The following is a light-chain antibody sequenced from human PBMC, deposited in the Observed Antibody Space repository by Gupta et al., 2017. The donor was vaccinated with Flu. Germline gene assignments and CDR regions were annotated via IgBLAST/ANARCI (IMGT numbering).Light chain of an antibody. CDR3: QQYNNWPPLT. V-gene: IGKV3-15*01. CDR1: HSIITN. CDR2: GAS. Sequence: EIVLTQSPTILSVSPGVRVTLSCRASHSIITNLAWYQQRPGLPPRLLVYGASTRATGVPASFSGSGSGKEFTLTISSLQSEDSAIYYCQQYNNWPPLTFGGGAKVEIK. J-gene: IGKJ4*01.